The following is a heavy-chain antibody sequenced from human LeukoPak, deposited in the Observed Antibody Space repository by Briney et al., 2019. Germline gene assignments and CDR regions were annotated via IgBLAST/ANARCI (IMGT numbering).Heavy chain of an antibody. J-gene: IGHJ6*02. CDR1: GGSFSGYY. CDR3: ARRSSPEYYYYGMDV. D-gene: IGHD1-14*01. CDR2: INHSGST. Sequence: SETLSLTCAVYGGSFSGYYWSWIRQPPGKGLEWIGEINHSGSTNYNPSLKSRVTISVDTSKNHFSLKLSSVTAADTAVYYCARRSSPEYYYYGMDVWGQGTTVTVSS. V-gene: IGHV4-34*01.